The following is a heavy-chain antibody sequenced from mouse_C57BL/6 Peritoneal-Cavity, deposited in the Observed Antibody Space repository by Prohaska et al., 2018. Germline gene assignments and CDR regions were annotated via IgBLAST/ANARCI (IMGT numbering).Heavy chain of an antibody. CDR1: GFSLTSYG. D-gene: IGHD2-3*01. Sequence: QVQLKQSGPGLVQPSQSLSITCTVSGFSLTSYGVHWVRQSPGKGLEWLGVIWRGGSTDYNAAFRSRLSITKDNSKSQVFFKMNSLQADDTAIYYCARNFQIYDGYWYFDVWGTGTTVTVSS. V-gene: IGHV2-5*01. J-gene: IGHJ1*03. CDR2: IWRGGST. CDR3: ARNFQIYDGYWYFDV.